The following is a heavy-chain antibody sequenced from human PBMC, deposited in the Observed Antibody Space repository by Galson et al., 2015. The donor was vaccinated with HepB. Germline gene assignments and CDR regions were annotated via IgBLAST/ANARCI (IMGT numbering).Heavy chain of an antibody. Sequence: PALVKPTQTLALTCAFSGFSLSESGVAVGWFRQSPGKALEWLALIYWYDDKRYSPSVNNRLTITKDTSKGHVVFTMTNMDPADTGTYYCAYMSSRRNTGWFDPWGQGILVTVSS. CDR3: AYMSSRRNTGWFDP. CDR2: IYWYDDK. CDR1: GFSLSESGVA. V-gene: IGHV2-5*01. J-gene: IGHJ5*02. D-gene: IGHD2-2*01.